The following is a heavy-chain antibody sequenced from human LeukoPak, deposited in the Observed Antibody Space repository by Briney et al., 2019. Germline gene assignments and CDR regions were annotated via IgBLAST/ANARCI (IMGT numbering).Heavy chain of an antibody. J-gene: IGHJ4*02. Sequence: GGSLRLSCAASGFTFSNYGMHWVRQATGEGLEWVSAIGFAGDTYYAGSVKGRFTISRENAKNSLYLQMNSLRAGDTAVYYCARGNILTGYSDWGQGTLVTVSS. CDR2: IGFAGDT. V-gene: IGHV3-13*04. CDR3: ARGNILTGYSD. CDR1: GFTFSNYG. D-gene: IGHD3-9*01.